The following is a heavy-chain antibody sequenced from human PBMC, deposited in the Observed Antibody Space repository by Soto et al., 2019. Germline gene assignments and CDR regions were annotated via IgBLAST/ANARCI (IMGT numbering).Heavy chain of an antibody. J-gene: IGHJ4*02. CDR3: ARESEDLTSNFDY. Sequence: LRLSCAASGFIFTRYSMNWVRQAPGKGLEWVSSISSTTNYIYYGDSMKGRFTISRDNAKNSLYLEMNSLRAEDTAVYYCARESEDLTSNFDYWGQGTLVTVSS. CDR1: GFIFTRYS. V-gene: IGHV3-21*06. CDR2: ISSTTNYI.